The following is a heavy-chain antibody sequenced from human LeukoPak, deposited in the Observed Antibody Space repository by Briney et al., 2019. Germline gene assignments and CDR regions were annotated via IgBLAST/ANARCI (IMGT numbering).Heavy chain of an antibody. CDR3: ARNYCSSTSCSNDAFDI. J-gene: IGHJ3*02. CDR2: IIPIFGTA. D-gene: IGHD2-2*01. Sequence: SVKVSCKASGGTFSSYAISWVRQAPGQGLEWMGGIIPIFGTANYAQKFQGRVTITADESTSTAYMELSSLRSEDTAVYYCARNYCSSTSCSNDAFDIWGQGTMVTVSS. V-gene: IGHV1-69*13. CDR1: GGTFSSYA.